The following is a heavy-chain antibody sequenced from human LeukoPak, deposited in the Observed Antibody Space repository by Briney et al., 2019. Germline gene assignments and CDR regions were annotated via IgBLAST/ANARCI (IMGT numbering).Heavy chain of an antibody. CDR3: ANIYGDYEWNY. Sequence: GGSLRLSCAASGFTFSDYYMSWLRQAPGKGLEGVSYISSSGSTIYYADSVKGRFTISRDNAKTSLYLQMNSLRAEDSAVYYCANIYGDYEWNYWGQGTLVTVSS. V-gene: IGHV3-11*04. CDR2: ISSSGSTI. J-gene: IGHJ4*02. CDR1: GFTFSDYY. D-gene: IGHD4-17*01.